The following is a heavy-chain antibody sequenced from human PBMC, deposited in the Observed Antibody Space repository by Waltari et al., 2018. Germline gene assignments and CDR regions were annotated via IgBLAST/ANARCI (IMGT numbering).Heavy chain of an antibody. CDR1: GGSVSSGSYY. V-gene: IGHV4-61*01. J-gene: IGHJ6*02. CDR2: IYYSGST. Sequence: QVQLQESGPGLVKPSETLSLNCTVSGGSVSSGSYYWSWIRPPPGKGLEWIGYIYYSGSTNYNPSLKSRVTISVDTSKNQFSLKLSSVTAADTAVYYCARDPYYDFWSGYPYGMDVWGQGTTVTVSS. CDR3: ARDPYYDFWSGYPYGMDV. D-gene: IGHD3-3*01.